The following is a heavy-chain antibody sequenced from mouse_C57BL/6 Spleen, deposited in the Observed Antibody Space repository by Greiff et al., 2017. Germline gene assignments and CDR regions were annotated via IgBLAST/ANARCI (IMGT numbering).Heavy chain of an antibody. CDR2: ISYDGSN. CDR3: ASPSSYGYYAMGY. CDR1: GYSITSGYY. D-gene: IGHD1-1*01. J-gene: IGHJ4*01. Sequence: VQLKESGPGLVKPSQSLSLTCSVTGYSITSGYYWNWIRQFPGNKLEWMGYISYDGSNNYNPSLKNRISITRDTSKNQFFLKLNSVTTEDTATYYCASPSSYGYYAMGYWGQGASVTVSS. V-gene: IGHV3-6*01.